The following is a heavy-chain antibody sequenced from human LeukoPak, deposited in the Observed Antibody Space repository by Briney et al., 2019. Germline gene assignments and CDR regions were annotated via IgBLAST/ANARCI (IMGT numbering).Heavy chain of an antibody. D-gene: IGHD3-10*01. V-gene: IGHV7-4-1*02. CDR3: ARVAGFGERGMDV. CDR2: INTKTANP. J-gene: IGHJ6*02. CDR1: GYQFISYT. Sequence: ASVKVSCKASGYQFISYTMSWVRQAPGQGVEWMGWINTKTANPTYAQDFTGRFVFSLDTSVSTAYLQISGLKAGDTAVYYCARVAGFGERGMDVWGQGTTVTVSS.